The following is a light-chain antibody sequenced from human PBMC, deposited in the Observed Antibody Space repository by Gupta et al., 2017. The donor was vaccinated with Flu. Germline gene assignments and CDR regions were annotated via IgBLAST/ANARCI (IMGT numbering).Light chain of an antibody. V-gene: IGKV1-39*01. CDR1: QNISSY. CDR3: QQSYSDPQDFT. CDR2: GAS. J-gene: IGKJ3*01. Sequence: SVGDRVTITCRASQNISSYLNWYQQKPGKAPKLLIYGASSLQSGVPSRFSGSGSGTDFTLTISSLQTEDFATYYCQQSYSDPQDFTFGPGTKVDIK.